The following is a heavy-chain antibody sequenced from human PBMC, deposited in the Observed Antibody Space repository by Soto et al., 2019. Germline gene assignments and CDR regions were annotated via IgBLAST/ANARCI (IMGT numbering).Heavy chain of an antibody. CDR3: ARGRGYSYGLDT. V-gene: IGHV4-30-4*01. Sequence: QVQLQESGPGLVKPSQTLSLTCTVSGDSISSNNNYWSWIRQPPGEGLEGIGLISYSGTTSYSPSLKSRVAISLETSKNQFSLSLSSVPAADTAVYYCARGRGYSYGLDTWGQGTLVTVSS. J-gene: IGHJ5*02. CDR2: ISYSGTT. CDR1: GDSISSNNNY. D-gene: IGHD5-18*01.